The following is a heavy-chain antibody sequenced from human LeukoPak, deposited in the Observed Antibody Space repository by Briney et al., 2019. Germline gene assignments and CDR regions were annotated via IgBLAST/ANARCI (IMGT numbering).Heavy chain of an antibody. D-gene: IGHD4-17*01. CDR2: ISWNSGSI. CDR3: AQGSIYGDYLFDY. V-gene: IGHV3-9*01. CDR1: GFTFDAYA. Sequence: GGSLRLSCAASGFTFDAYAMHWVRQAPGKGLEWVSGISWNSGSIGYADSVKGRFTISRDNAKNSLYLQMNSLRAEDTALYYCAQGSIYGDYLFDYWGQGTLVTVSS. J-gene: IGHJ4*02.